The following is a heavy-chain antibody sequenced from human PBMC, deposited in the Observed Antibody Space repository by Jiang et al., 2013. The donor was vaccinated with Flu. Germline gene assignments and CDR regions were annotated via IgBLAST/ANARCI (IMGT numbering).Heavy chain of an antibody. CDR2: ISAYDDNT. Sequence: GAEVKKPGASVKVSCKASRYSFSSYGISWVRQAPGQGLEWMGWISAYDDNTDYAQSLQGRVTMTTDTSTATAYMTLRSLRSDDTAVYYCARDNYYDSSGSRKRHYYGMDVWGQGTTVTVSS. V-gene: IGHV1-18*01. CDR1: RYSFSSYG. J-gene: IGHJ6*02. CDR3: ARDNYYDSSGSRKRHYYGMDV. D-gene: IGHD3-22*01.